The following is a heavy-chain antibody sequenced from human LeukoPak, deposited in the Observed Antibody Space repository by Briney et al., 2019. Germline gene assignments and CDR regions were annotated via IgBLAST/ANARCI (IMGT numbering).Heavy chain of an antibody. V-gene: IGHV4-59*01. D-gene: IGHD2-15*01. Sequence: SETLSLTCTVSGGSISSYYWSWIRQPPGKGLEWIGYIYYSGSTNYNPSLKSRVTISVDTSKNQFSLKLSSVTAADTAVYYCARKRGYCSGGSCFRLNWFDPWGQGTLVTVSS. CDR2: IYYSGST. J-gene: IGHJ5*02. CDR3: ARKRGYCSGGSCFRLNWFDP. CDR1: GGSISSYY.